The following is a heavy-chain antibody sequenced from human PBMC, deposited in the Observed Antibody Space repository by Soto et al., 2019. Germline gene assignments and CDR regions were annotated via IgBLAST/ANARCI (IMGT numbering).Heavy chain of an antibody. CDR3: ARLAGVGVDKTYYYGMDV. D-gene: IGHD3-3*01. V-gene: IGHV5-51*01. CDR2: IYPGDSDT. J-gene: IGHJ6*02. CDR1: GYSFTSYW. Sequence: PGESLKISCKGSGYSFTSYWIGWVRQMPGKGLEWMGIIYPGDSDTRYSPSFQGQVTISADKSISTAYLQWSSLKASDTAMYYCARLAGVGVDKTYYYGMDVWGQGTKVTVSS.